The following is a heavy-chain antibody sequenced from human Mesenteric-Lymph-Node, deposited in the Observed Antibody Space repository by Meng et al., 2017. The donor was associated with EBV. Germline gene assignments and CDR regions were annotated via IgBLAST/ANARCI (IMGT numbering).Heavy chain of an antibody. CDR2: INHGGST. V-gene: IGHV4-34*01. CDR3: ARDRHFDP. CDR1: GGSLRGYY. J-gene: IGHJ5*02. Sequence: QVQLQQWGAGLLKPSETLSLTCGVYGGSLRGYYWNWIRQPPGKGLEWIGDINHGGSTSYNPSIKSRVTISVDTFKNEFSLKMTSVTAADTAVYYCARDRHFDPWGQGTLVTVSS.